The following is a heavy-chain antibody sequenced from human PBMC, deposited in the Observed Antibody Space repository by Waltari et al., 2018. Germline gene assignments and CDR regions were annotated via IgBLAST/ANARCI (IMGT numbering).Heavy chain of an antibody. CDR1: GGSISSYY. J-gene: IGHJ5*02. CDR2: IYYSGST. D-gene: IGHD6-13*01. CDR3: ARVELAAAGTRVWFDP. V-gene: IGHV4-59*13. Sequence: QVQLQESGPGLVKPSETLSLTCTVSGGSISSYYWSWIRQPPGKGLEWIGYIYYSGSTNHTPPLKSRVTISVDTSKNQFSLKLSSVTAADTAVYYCARVELAAAGTRVWFDPWGQGTLVTVSS.